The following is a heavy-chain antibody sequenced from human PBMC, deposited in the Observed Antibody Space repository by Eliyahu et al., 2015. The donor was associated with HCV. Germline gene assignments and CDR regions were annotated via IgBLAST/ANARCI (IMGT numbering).Heavy chain of an antibody. V-gene: IGHV3-23*01. CDR1: GFXFSSYA. D-gene: IGHD5-12*01. J-gene: IGHJ4*02. CDR2: ISGSGGST. Sequence: EVQLLESGGGLVQPGGSLRLSCAASGFXFSSYAMGWVRQAPGKGLEWXSGISGSGGSTYYADSVKGRFTISRDNSKNTLYLQMNSLRAEDTAVYYCAKGGGAYDYYFDYWGQGTLVTVSS. CDR3: AKGGGAYDYYFDY.